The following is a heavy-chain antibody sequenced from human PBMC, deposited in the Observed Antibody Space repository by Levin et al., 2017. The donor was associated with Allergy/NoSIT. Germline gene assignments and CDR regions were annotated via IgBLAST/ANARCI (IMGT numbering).Heavy chain of an antibody. CDR1: GYTFSGYY. V-gene: IGHV1-2*02. J-gene: IGHJ5*02. Sequence: ASVKVSCKASGYTFSGYYIHWVRQAPGQGLEWMGWINPSSGDTKYVEKFKGRVTMTRDTSISTAYMELSRLRSDDTAIYYCARQPSIERRFDRWAQGTLVTVSS. CDR2: INPSSGDT. D-gene: IGHD6-6*01. CDR3: ARQPSIERRFDR.